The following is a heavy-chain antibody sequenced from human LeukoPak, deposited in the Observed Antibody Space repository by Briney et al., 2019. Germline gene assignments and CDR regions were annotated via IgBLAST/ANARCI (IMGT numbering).Heavy chain of an antibody. J-gene: IGHJ3*02. Sequence: SETLSLTCTVSGGSISSYYWSWIRQPAGKGLEWIGRIYTSGSTNYNPSLKSRVTMSVDTSKDQSSLNLTSVTAADTAVYYCARGGRFGSDAFDIWGQGTMVTVSS. CDR3: ARGGRFGSDAFDI. D-gene: IGHD3-16*01. CDR2: IYTSGST. V-gene: IGHV4-4*07. CDR1: GGSISSYY.